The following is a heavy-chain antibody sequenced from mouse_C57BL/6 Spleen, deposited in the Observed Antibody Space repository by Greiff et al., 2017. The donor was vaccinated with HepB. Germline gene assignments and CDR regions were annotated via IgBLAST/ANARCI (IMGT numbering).Heavy chain of an antibody. CDR2: ISDGGSYT. CDR1: GFTFSSYA. V-gene: IGHV5-4*01. D-gene: IGHD1-1*01. CDR3: ARDRRGYGSSYGYFDV. J-gene: IGHJ1*03. Sequence: DVMLVESGGGLVKPGGSLKLSCAASGFTFSSYAMSWVRQTPEKRLEWVATISDGGSYTYYPDNVKGRFTISRDNAKNNLYLQMSHLKSEDTAMYYCARDRRGYGSSYGYFDVWGTGTTVTVSS.